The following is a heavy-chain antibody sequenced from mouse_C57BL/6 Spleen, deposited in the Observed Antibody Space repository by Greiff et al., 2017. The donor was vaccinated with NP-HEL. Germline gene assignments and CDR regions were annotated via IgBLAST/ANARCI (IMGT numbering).Heavy chain of an antibody. Sequence: QVQLQQPGAELVRPGSSVKLSCKDSGYTFTSYWLHWVKQRPIQGLEWIGNIDPSDSETHYKQKFKDKATLTVDKSSSTAYMQLSSLTSEDSAVYYCASSYYYGSSYWYFDGWGTGTTVTVSS. V-gene: IGHV1-52*01. CDR2: IDPSDSET. CDR3: ASSYYYGSSYWYFDG. CDR1: GYTFTSYW. D-gene: IGHD1-1*01. J-gene: IGHJ1*03.